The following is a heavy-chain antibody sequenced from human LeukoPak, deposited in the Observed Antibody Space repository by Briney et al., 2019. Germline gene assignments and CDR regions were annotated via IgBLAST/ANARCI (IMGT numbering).Heavy chain of an antibody. CDR2: INPNSGVT. V-gene: IGHV1-2*02. Sequence: ASVKVSCKASGYTFTGYYMHWVRQAPGQGLEWMGRINPNSGVTNYAQKFQGRVTMTRDTSISTAYMELSRLRSDDTAVYYCASDPYCSGGSCTIAPDYWGQGTLVTVSS. CDR3: ASDPYCSGGSCTIAPDY. D-gene: IGHD2-15*01. J-gene: IGHJ4*02. CDR1: GYTFTGYY.